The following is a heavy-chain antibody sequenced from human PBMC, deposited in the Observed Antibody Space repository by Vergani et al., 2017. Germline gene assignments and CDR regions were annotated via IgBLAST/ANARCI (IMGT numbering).Heavy chain of an antibody. CDR2: ISPYSDNT. CDR1: GYTFTNYG. V-gene: IGHV1-18*04. CDR3: ARDLITMVRGVIKKVGAHPGY. Sequence: QVQLVQSGPEVKKPGASVKVSCKASGYTFTNYGITWVRHAPGQGLEWMGWISPYSDNTNYVQKLQGRVTMTTDTSTSTAYMELRSLRSDDTAVYYCARDLITMVRGVIKKVGAHPGYWGQGTLVTVSS. D-gene: IGHD3-10*01. J-gene: IGHJ4*02.